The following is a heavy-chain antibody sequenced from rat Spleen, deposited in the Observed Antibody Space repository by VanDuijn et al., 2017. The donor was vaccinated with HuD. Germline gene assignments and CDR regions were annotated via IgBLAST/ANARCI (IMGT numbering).Heavy chain of an antibody. V-gene: IGHV5-19*01. CDR2: ISPSGGST. CDR1: GFTFGVYG. D-gene: IGHD1-11*01. J-gene: IGHJ2*01. Sequence: EVQLVESGGGLMQPGRSLKLSCVASGFTFGVYGMHWIRQAPTKGLEWVASISPSGGSTYYRDSVKGRFTISRDNEKSTLYLQMDSLRSEDTATYYCARRELRRDFDYWGQGVMVTVSS. CDR3: ARRELRRDFDY.